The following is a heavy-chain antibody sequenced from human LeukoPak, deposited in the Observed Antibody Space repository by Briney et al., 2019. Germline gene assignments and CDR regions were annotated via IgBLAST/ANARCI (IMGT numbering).Heavy chain of an antibody. Sequence: GGSLRLSCSASGFAFSSDAMHWVRQAPGRGLEWLAVISYDGSNADHAESVRGRFTTSRDNSKNTLFLQMNSLRPEDTAVYYCARDLVYSSGWFAGELDHWGLGTLVIVSS. D-gene: IGHD6-19*01. V-gene: IGHV3-30*04. CDR2: ISYDGSNA. CDR3: ARDLVYSSGWFAGELDH. CDR1: GFAFSSDA. J-gene: IGHJ4*02.